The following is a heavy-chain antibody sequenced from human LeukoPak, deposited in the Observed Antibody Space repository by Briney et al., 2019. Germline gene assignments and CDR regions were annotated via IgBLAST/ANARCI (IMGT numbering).Heavy chain of an antibody. Sequence: ASVKVSCKASGGTFSSYAISWVRQAPGQGLEWMGGFIPIFGTANYAQKFQGRVTITADESTSTAYMELSSLRSEDTAVYYCARAREQWLVLSGDFDYWGQGTLVTVSS. V-gene: IGHV1-69*13. CDR1: GGTFSSYA. D-gene: IGHD6-19*01. J-gene: IGHJ4*02. CDR2: FIPIFGTA. CDR3: ARAREQWLVLSGDFDY.